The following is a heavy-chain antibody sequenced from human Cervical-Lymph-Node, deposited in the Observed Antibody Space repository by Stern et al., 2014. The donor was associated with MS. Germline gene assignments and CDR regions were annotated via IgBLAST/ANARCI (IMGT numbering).Heavy chain of an antibody. Sequence: VQLVESGPGLVKPSQTLSLTCTVSGASMTTGSYYWNWIRQPAGKGVEWIGQIYTSGSASYHPSLKNRLSLAVATAKNQFSLIRSFVTAADTAVYYCARGDRRLRAFDLWGQGTMVTVSS. CDR2: IYTSGSA. CDR3: ARGDRRLRAFDL. CDR1: GASMTTGSYY. J-gene: IGHJ3*01. V-gene: IGHV4-61*02. D-gene: IGHD2-21*02.